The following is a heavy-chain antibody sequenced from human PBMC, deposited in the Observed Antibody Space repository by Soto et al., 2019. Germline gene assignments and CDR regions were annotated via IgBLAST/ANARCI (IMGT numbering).Heavy chain of an antibody. J-gene: IGHJ1*01. Sequence: EVQVVESGGDLVEPGGSLRLSCVTSGFMFSSAWMSWVRQGPGKGLELVARIKSKNDGGAADYAAPVNGRFSISRDDSKSTVYLQMNSLRADDTDLYYCVEGWTYFWGQGTLVTVSS. CDR2: IKSKNDGGAA. CDR1: GFMFSSAW. D-gene: IGHD3-10*01. CDR3: VEGWTYF. V-gene: IGHV3-15*01.